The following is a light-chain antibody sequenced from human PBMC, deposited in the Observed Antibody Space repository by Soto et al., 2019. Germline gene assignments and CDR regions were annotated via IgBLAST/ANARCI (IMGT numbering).Light chain of an antibody. CDR2: DAS. J-gene: IGKJ4*01. CDR1: QSLTTNY. CDR3: QHGVT. Sequence: DIVLTQSPGTLSVSPGERATLSCRASQSLTTNYLAWYQQKPGQAPRLLIYDASSRATGIPDRFSGSGSGTDFTLTIARLEPEYFAVFYCQHGVTFGGGTKVEIK. V-gene: IGKV3-20*01.